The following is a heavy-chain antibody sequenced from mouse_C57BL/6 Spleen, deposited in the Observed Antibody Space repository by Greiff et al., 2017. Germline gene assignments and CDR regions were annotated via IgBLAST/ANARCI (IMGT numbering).Heavy chain of an antibody. Sequence: QVQLKESGAELVKPGASVKISCKASGYAFSSYWMNWVKQRPGKGLEWIGQIYPGDGDTNYNGKFKGKATLTADKSSSTAYMQLSSLTSEDSAVYFCARSSGKDAMDYWGQGTSVTVSS. CDR2: IYPGDGDT. CDR3: ARSSGKDAMDY. V-gene: IGHV1-80*01. D-gene: IGHD1-1*01. J-gene: IGHJ4*01. CDR1: GYAFSSYW.